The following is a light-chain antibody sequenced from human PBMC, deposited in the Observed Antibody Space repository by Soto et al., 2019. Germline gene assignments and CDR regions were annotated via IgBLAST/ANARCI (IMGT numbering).Light chain of an antibody. CDR2: GAS. V-gene: IGKV3-15*01. CDR3: QQYNNWPYT. CDR1: QPIASN. J-gene: IGKJ2*01. Sequence: EILMTQSPATVSVSPGGRATLSCRASQPIASNVAWYQQRPGQPPRLLIFGASTRASDVPDGFTGSGSGTQFTLTIASLHSEDLAVYFCQQYNNWPYTFGQGTKVDIK.